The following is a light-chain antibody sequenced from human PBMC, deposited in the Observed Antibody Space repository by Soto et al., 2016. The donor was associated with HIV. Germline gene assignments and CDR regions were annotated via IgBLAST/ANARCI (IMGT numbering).Light chain of an antibody. CDR3: QAWDSGTAV. V-gene: IGLV3-1*01. CDR2: QDN. Sequence: SYELTQPPSVSVPPGQTASITCSGNKLGDKYACWYQQKPGQSPVLVIYQDNKRPSGIPERFSGSNSGNTATLTISGTQAMDEADYYCQAWDSGTAVFGGGTKLTV. CDR1: KLGDKY. J-gene: IGLJ2*01.